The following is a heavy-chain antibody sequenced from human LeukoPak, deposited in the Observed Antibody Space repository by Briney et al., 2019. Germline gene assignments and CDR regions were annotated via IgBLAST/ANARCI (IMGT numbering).Heavy chain of an antibody. D-gene: IGHD5-18*01. J-gene: IGHJ4*02. Sequence: GGSLRLSCSASGFTFSSYAMHWVRQAPGKGLEYVSAISSNGGSTYYADSVKGRFTISRDNSRNTLYLQMSSPRAEDTAVYYCVGTAMVKGFFDYWGQGTLVTVSS. CDR2: ISSNGGST. V-gene: IGHV3-64D*06. CDR1: GFTFSSYA. CDR3: VGTAMVKGFFDY.